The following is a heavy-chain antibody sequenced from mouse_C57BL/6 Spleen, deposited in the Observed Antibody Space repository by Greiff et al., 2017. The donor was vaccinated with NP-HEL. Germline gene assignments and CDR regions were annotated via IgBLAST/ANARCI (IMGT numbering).Heavy chain of an antibody. CDR1: GFTFSDYY. CDR2: INYDGSST. Sequence: EVKVEESEGGLVQPGSSMKLSCTASGFTFSDYYMAWVRQVPEKGLEWVANINYDGSSTYYLDSLKSRFIISRDNAKNILYLQMSSLKSEDTATYYCARLNWEDYAMDYWGQGTSVTVSS. J-gene: IGHJ4*01. V-gene: IGHV5-16*01. D-gene: IGHD4-1*02. CDR3: ARLNWEDYAMDY.